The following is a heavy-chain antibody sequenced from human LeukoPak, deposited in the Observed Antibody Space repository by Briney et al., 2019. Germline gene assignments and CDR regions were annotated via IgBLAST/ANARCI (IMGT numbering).Heavy chain of an antibody. CDR2: INHSGST. CDR3: ARDGRGDDYGDYYFDY. Sequence: SETLSLTCAVYGGSFSGYYWSWIRQPPGKGLEWIGEINHSGSTNYNPSLKRRVTISVDTSKNQFSLKLSSVTAADTAVYYCARDGRGDDYGDYYFDYWGQGTLVTVSS. D-gene: IGHD4-17*01. CDR1: GGSFSGYY. J-gene: IGHJ4*02. V-gene: IGHV4-34*01.